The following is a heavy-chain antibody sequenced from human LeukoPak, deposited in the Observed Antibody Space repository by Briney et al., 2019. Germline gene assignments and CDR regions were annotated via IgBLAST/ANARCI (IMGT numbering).Heavy chain of an antibody. D-gene: IGHD3-16*01. CDR3: ARGRMMSGMDV. V-gene: IGHV4-30-2*01. CDR2: IYHSGST. Sequence: SQTLSLTCAVSGGSISSGGYSWSWIRQPPGKGLEWIGYIYHSGSTYYNPSLKSRVTISVDRSKNQFSLKLSSVTAADTAVYYCARGRMMSGMDVWGQGTTVTVSS. CDR1: GGSISSGGYS. J-gene: IGHJ6*02.